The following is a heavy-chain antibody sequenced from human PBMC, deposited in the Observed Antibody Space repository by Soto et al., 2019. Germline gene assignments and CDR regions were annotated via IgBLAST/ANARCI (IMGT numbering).Heavy chain of an antibody. CDR2: ISGSGGST. Sequence: EVQLLESGGGLVQPGGSLRLSCAASGFTFSSYAMSWVRQAPGKGLEWVSAISGSGGSTYYADSVKGRFTISRDNSKNSLHLQMNSLRAEETPVYYCAKVRVGCSSTSCYGFDYWGQGTLVTVSS. CDR3: AKVRVGCSSTSCYGFDY. D-gene: IGHD2-2*01. CDR1: GFTFSSYA. V-gene: IGHV3-23*01. J-gene: IGHJ4*02.